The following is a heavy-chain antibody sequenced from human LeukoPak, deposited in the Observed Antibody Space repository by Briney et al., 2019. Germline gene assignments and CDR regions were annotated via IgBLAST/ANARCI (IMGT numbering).Heavy chain of an antibody. D-gene: IGHD3-10*01. CDR2: VYFNGNT. J-gene: IGHJ3*02. Sequence: PSETLSLTCTVSGDSISSSSYNWGWIRQPPGKGLEWVGNVYFNGNTYYNPSLKSRVAISVDTSKNQFSLNLRSMTAADTAVYYCERRGGGGRAFDIWGQGTMVTVSS. CDR1: GDSISSSSYN. V-gene: IGHV4-39*01. CDR3: ERRGGGGRAFDI.